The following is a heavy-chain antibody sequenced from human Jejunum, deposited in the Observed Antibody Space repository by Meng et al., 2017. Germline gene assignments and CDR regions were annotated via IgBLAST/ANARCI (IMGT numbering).Heavy chain of an antibody. J-gene: IGHJ4*02. CDR2: IYYSGST. CDR1: GGSMSTYY. V-gene: IGHV4-59*01. Sequence: SETLSLTCTVSGGSMSTYYWSWIRQPPGKGLEWIGYIYYSGSTNYHPSLQSRVTISVDTSKNQCSLKLSSVTAADTAVYYCARRKDGSNRYFDYWGQGTLITVAS. CDR3: ARRKDGSNRYFDY. D-gene: IGHD5-24*01.